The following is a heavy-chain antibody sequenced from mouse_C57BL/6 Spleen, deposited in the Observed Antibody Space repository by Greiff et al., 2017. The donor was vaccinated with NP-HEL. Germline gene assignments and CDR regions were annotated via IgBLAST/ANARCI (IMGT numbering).Heavy chain of an antibody. Sequence: EVKLVESGGGLVKPGGSLKLSCAASGFTFSDYGMHWVRQAPEKGLEWVAYISSGSSTIYYADTVKGRFTISRDNAKNTLFLQMTSLRSEETAMYYCAKKDHFDYWGQGTTLTVSP. CDR3: AKKDHFDY. J-gene: IGHJ2*01. V-gene: IGHV5-17*01. CDR2: ISSGSSTI. CDR1: GFTFSDYG.